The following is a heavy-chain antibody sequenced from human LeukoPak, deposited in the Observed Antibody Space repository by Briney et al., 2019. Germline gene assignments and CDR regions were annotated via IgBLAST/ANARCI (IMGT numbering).Heavy chain of an antibody. CDR2: INPSSGGT. D-gene: IGHD2-8*01. CDR1: GYTFSNYY. Sequence: ASVKVSCKASGYTFSNYYMHWVRQAPGKGLEWMGWINPSSGGTNFAQKFQGRVTMTRDTSISTAYMELHGLRSDDTAVYYCARHVSSSNEDYWGQGTLVTVSS. V-gene: IGHV1-2*02. J-gene: IGHJ4*02. CDR3: ARHVSSSNEDY.